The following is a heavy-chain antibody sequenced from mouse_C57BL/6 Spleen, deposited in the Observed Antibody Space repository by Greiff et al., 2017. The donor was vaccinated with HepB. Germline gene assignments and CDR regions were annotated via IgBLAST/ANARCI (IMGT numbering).Heavy chain of an antibody. CDR2: IYPGSGST. J-gene: IGHJ2*01. D-gene: IGHD2-3*01. CDR3: ARGDRYDGYDYFDY. Sequence: VQLQQPGAELVKPGASVKMSCKASGYTFTSYWITWVKQRPGQGLEWIGDIYPGSGSTNYNEKFKSKATLTVDTSSSTAYMQLSSLTSEDSAVYYGARGDRYDGYDYFDYWGQGTTLTVSS. V-gene: IGHV1-55*01. CDR1: GYTFTSYW.